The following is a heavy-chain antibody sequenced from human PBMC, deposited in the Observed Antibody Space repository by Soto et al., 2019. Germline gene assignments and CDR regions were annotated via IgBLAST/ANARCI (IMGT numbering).Heavy chain of an antibody. CDR1: GGSISSSSYY. CDR3: ARGRYGSGSYGEPSDI. D-gene: IGHD3-10*01. CDR2: IIQSGST. Sequence: SETLSLTCTVSGGSISSSSYYWNWIRPPPGKGLEWLGEIIQSGSTNYNPSLKSRVTISVDTSKNQFSLKLSSVTAADTAVYYCARGRYGSGSYGEPSDIWGQGTMVTVSS. V-gene: IGHV4-39*07. J-gene: IGHJ3*02.